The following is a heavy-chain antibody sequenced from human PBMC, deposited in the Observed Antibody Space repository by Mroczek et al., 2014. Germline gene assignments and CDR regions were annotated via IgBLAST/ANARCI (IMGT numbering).Heavy chain of an antibody. CDR3: ARKADDYGGNSAGAFDI. CDR1: GGSISSGGYS. V-gene: IGHV4-30-2*01. J-gene: IGHJ3*02. Sequence: QVQLQESGSGLVKPSQTLSLTCAVSGGSISSGGYSWSWIRQPPGKGLEWIGYIYHSGSTYYNPSLKSRVTISVDRSKNQFSLKLSSVTAADTAVYYCARKADDYGGNSAGAFDIWGQGTMVTVSS. CDR2: IYHSGST. D-gene: IGHD4-23*01.